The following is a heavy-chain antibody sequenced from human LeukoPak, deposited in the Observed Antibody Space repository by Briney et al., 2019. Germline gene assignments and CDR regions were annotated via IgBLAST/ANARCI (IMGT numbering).Heavy chain of an antibody. CDR1: GYTSTSYY. D-gene: IGHD3-22*01. V-gene: IGHV1-46*01. J-gene: IGHJ4*02. Sequence: GASVKVSCKASGYTSTSYYMHWVRQAPGQGLEWMGIINPSGGSTSYAQKFQGRVTMTRDTSTSTVYMELSSLRSEDTAVYYCARDGDNYDSSGYYPTPDYWGQGTLVTVSS. CDR2: INPSGGST. CDR3: ARDGDNYDSSGYYPTPDY.